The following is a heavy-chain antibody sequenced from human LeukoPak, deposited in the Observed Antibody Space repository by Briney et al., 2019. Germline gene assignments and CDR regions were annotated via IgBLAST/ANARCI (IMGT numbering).Heavy chain of an antibody. CDR1: GFTFSDHY. D-gene: IGHD4-23*01. V-gene: IGHV3-72*01. Sequence: GGSLRLSCAASGFTFSDHYMDWVRQAPGKGLEWVGRSRSKANSYSTEYAAPVKGRFTISRDDSKNSLYLQMNSLKTEDTAVYFCAKGGIYGGKMGENWGQGTLVTVSS. J-gene: IGHJ4*02. CDR2: SRSKANSYST. CDR3: AKGGIYGGKMGEN.